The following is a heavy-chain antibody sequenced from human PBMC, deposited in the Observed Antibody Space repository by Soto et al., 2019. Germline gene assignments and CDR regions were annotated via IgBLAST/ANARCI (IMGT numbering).Heavy chain of an antibody. CDR3: ARDLGYGSWSYYRSYYYYGMDV. J-gene: IGHJ6*02. V-gene: IGHV1-18*01. CDR2: ISAYNGNT. D-gene: IGHD3-10*01. Sequence: ASVKVSCKASGYTFTSYGISWVRQAPGQGLEWMGWISAYNGNTNYAQKLQGRVTMTTDTSTSTAYMELRSLRSDDTAVYYCARDLGYGSWSYYRSYYYYGMDVWGQGTTVTVSS. CDR1: GYTFTSYG.